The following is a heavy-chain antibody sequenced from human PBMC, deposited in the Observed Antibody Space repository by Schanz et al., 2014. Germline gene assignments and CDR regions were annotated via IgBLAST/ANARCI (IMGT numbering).Heavy chain of an antibody. CDR2: ISYSGST. CDR3: ARDRGHGDLPGDI. D-gene: IGHD4-17*01. J-gene: IGHJ3*02. Sequence: QVQLQESGPGLVKPSQTLSLTCTVSGGSISSGGYYWSWIRQHPGKGLEWIGYISYSGSTYYSPSLKSRVTISVDTSKNQFSLNLSSATAADTAVYYCARDRGHGDLPGDIWGQGTMVTVSS. CDR1: GGSISSGGYY. V-gene: IGHV4-31*03.